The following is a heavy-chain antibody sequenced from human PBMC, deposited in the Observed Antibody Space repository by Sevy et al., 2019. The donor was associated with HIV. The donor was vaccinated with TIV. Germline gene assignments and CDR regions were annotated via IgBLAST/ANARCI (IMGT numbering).Heavy chain of an antibody. D-gene: IGHD2-2*01. J-gene: IGHJ4*02. CDR2: ISGRSSHI. CDR3: AGDGGCSSTSCLLYFDS. CDR1: GFTFSDYY. Sequence: GGSLRLSCAASGFTFSDYYMNWVRQAPGKGLEWVSSISGRSSHIHYADSVRGRFTSSRDNAKNSLYLQMNSLRVDETAVYFCAGDGGCSSTSCLLYFDSWGQGALVTVSS. V-gene: IGHV3-21*01.